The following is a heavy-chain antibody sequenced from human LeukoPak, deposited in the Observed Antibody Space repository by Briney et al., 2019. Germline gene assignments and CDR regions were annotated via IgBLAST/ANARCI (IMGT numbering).Heavy chain of an antibody. CDR3: TTEWYGTAE. CDR2: IKSDVDGGTT. V-gene: IGHV3-15*01. J-gene: IGHJ4*02. CDR1: GFDFSNGW. D-gene: IGHD1-1*01. Sequence: GGSLRLSCAASGFDFSNGWMGWVRQAPGKGLEWVGRIKSDVDGGTTYYAAPVKGRFTISRDDSKNTLYLQMNSLKTEDIGVYYCTTEWYGTAEWGRGTLVSVSS.